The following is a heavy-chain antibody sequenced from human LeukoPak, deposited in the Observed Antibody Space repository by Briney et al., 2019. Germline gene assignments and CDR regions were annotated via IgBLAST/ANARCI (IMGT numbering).Heavy chain of an antibody. V-gene: IGHV1-69*13. CDR2: IIPIFGTA. CDR3: ARGDTMIVVDPFYFDY. J-gene: IGHJ4*02. CDR1: GYTFTNYA. Sequence: SVKVSCKASGYTFTNYAISWVRQAPGQGLEWMGGIIPIFGTANYAQKFQGRVTITADESTSTAYMELSSLRSEDTAVYYCARGDTMIVVDPFYFDYWGQGTLVTVSS. D-gene: IGHD3-22*01.